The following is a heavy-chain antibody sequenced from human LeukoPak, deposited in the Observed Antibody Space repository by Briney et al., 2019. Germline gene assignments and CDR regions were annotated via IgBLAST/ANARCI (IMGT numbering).Heavy chain of an antibody. Sequence: SQTLSLTCTVSGGSISSGSYYWSWIRQPAGKGLEWIGRIYTSGSTNYNPSLKSRVTISVDTSKNQFSLKLSSVTAADTAVYYCARQGAAAGTSHYYYGMDVWGQGTTVTVSS. CDR1: GGSISSGSYY. CDR2: IYTSGST. CDR3: ARQGAAAGTSHYYYGMDV. V-gene: IGHV4-61*02. D-gene: IGHD6-13*01. J-gene: IGHJ6*02.